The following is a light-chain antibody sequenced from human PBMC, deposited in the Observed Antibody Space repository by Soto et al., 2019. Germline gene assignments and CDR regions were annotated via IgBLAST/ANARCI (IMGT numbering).Light chain of an antibody. Sequence: QSVLSQPASVSGSPGQSITISCTGTSSDVGSYNLVSWYQQHPGKAPKLIIYEVSNRPSGISDRFSASKSGNTASLTISGLQADDEADYYCSSFTTTNTWVFGGGTKLTVL. V-gene: IGLV2-14*02. CDR2: EVS. J-gene: IGLJ3*02. CDR3: SSFTTTNTWV. CDR1: SSDVGSYNL.